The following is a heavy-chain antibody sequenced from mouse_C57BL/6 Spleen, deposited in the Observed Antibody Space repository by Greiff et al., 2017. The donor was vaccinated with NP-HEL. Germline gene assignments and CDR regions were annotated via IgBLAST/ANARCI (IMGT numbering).Heavy chain of an antibody. V-gene: IGHV1-82*01. CDR2: IYPGDGDT. CDR1: GYAFSSSW. J-gene: IGHJ2*01. Sequence: QVQLQQSGPELVKPGASVKISCKASGYAFSSSWMNWVKQRPGKGLEWIGRIYPGDGDTNYNGKFKGKATLTADKSSSTAYMQLSSLTSEDSAVYFCARRGWFFDYWGQGTTLTVSS. D-gene: IGHD2-3*01. CDR3: ARRGWFFDY.